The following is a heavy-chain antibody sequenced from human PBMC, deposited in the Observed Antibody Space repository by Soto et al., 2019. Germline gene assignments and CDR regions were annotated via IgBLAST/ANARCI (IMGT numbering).Heavy chain of an antibody. J-gene: IGHJ4*02. CDR2: ISSSSSYT. Sequence: TGGSLRLSCAASGFTFSDYYMSWIRQAPGKGLEWVSYISSSSSYTNYADSVKGRFTISRDNAKNSLYLQMNSLRAEDTAVYYCARTGGGYCSGGSCPLIDYWGQGTLVTVSS. CDR3: ARTGGGYCSGGSCPLIDY. V-gene: IGHV3-11*06. CDR1: GFTFSDYY. D-gene: IGHD2-15*01.